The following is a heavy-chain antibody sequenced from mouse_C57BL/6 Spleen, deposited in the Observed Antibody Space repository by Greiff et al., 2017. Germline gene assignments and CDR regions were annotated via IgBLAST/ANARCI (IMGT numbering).Heavy chain of an antibody. V-gene: IGHV1-72*01. D-gene: IGHD2-1*01. J-gene: IGHJ4*01. CDR2: IEPNSGGT. Sequence: VQLQQPGAELVKPGASVKLSCKASGYTFTSYWMHWVKQRPGRGLEWIGRIEPNSGGTKYNEKFKSKATLTVDKPSSTAYMQLSSLTSEDSAVYYCARSERIYYGNYDAMDYWGQGTSVTVSS. CDR3: ARSERIYYGNYDAMDY. CDR1: GYTFTSYW.